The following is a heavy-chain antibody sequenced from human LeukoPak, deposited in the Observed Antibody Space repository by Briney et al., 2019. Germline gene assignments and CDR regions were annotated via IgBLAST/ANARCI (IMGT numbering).Heavy chain of an antibody. CDR2: IYTSGST. Sequence: SETLSLTCNVSGGSISSYYWSWIRQPPGKGLEWIGYIYTSGSTSYNPSLKSRVTISVDTSKNQFALKLISVTAADTAVYYCARHGVANYYFDSWGQRTLVTVSS. J-gene: IGHJ4*02. D-gene: IGHD3-3*01. CDR3: ARHGVANYYFDS. CDR1: GGSISSYY. V-gene: IGHV4-4*09.